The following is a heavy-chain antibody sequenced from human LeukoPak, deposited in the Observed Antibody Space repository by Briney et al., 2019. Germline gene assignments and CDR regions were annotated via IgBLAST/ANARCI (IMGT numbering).Heavy chain of an antibody. J-gene: IGHJ4*02. Sequence: PSETLSLTCTVSGGSISGSSYYWGWIRQPPGKGLEWIGSIYFTGNAYYNPSLKSRVTISADTSENQFSLILSSVTAADTAVYYCARSLRGAAHHFDYWGQGTLVTVSS. CDR1: GGSISGSSYY. V-gene: IGHV4-39*01. CDR3: ARSLRGAAHHFDY. D-gene: IGHD2-15*01. CDR2: IYFTGNA.